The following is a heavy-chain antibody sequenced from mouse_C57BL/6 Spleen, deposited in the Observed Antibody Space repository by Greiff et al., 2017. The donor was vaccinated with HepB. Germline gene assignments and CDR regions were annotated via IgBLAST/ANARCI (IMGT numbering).Heavy chain of an antibody. CDR2: INPNYGTT. J-gene: IGHJ1*03. CDR1: GYSFTDYN. V-gene: IGHV1-39*01. CDR3: ARAGYYGSRGYFDV. Sequence: EVKLMESGPELVKPGASVKISCKASGYSFTDYNMNWVKQSNGKSLEWIGVINPNYGTTSYNQKFKGKATLTVDQSSSPAYMQLNSLTSEDSAVYYCARAGYYGSRGYFDVWGTGTTVTVSS. D-gene: IGHD1-1*01.